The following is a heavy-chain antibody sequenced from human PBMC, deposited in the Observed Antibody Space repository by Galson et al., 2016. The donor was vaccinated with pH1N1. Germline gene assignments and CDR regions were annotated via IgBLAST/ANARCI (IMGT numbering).Heavy chain of an antibody. CDR1: GYSFTHYW. D-gene: IGHD2-15*01. J-gene: IGHJ4*02. Sequence: QSGAEVKKPGESLKISCEVSGYSFTHYWIGWARQMPGRGLEWMGIIFLGDSDTRYSPSFQGQVTISADKSITTAYLQWSSLKASDTAIYYCAGRRGGLYYFDYWGQGSLVTVSS. CDR3: AGRRGGLYYFDY. V-gene: IGHV5-51*03. CDR2: IFLGDSDT.